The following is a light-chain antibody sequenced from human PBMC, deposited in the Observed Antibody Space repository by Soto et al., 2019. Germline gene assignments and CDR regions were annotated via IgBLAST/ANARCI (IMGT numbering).Light chain of an antibody. CDR1: QSVSSY. V-gene: IGKV3-11*01. Sequence: EIVLTQSPATLSLSPGERATLSCRASQSVSSYLAWYQQKPGQAPRLLIYDASNRATGIPARFSGSRSGTDFTLTISSLEPEEFAVYYCQQRSNWPKLTFGGGTKVEIK. J-gene: IGKJ4*01. CDR3: QQRSNWPKLT. CDR2: DAS.